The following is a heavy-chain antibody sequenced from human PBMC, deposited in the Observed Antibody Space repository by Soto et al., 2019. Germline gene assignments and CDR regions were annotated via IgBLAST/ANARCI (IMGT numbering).Heavy chain of an antibody. V-gene: IGHV4-31*03. CDR1: GGSISSGGYY. CDR3: AREGVLDRLAY. CDR2: IYYSGST. D-gene: IGHD2-21*01. Sequence: QVQLQESGPGLVKPSQTLSLTCTVSGGSISSGGYYWSWIRQHPGKGLEWIVYIYYSGSTYYNPSLKSRVTISVDTYKTQFSLKLSSVTAADTAVYYCAREGVLDRLAYWGQGNLVTVSS. J-gene: IGHJ4*02.